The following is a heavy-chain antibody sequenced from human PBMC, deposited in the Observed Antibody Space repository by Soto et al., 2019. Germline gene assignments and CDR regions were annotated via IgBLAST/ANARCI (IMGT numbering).Heavy chain of an antibody. CDR1: GGYFNDNY. V-gene: IGHV4-34*01. CDR2: ISRSGTT. CDR3: ATSLWFGTQVEL. Sequence: QVQLQQWGAGLLKPSETLSLSCAVYGGYFNDNYYTWFRQPPGKGLELIGEISRSGTTKYIPSLKSRASISFDTSKTQVSLKVTSVTAADTAVYYCATSLWFGTQVELWGQGALVTVSS. J-gene: IGHJ5*02. D-gene: IGHD3-10*01.